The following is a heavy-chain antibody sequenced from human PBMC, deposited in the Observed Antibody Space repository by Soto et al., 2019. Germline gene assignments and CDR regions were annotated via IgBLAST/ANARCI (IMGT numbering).Heavy chain of an antibody. CDR1: GYTFTSYA. CDR2: INAGNGNT. CDR3: ARDLSDRGEVEMAPGYYFDD. J-gene: IGHJ4*02. V-gene: IGHV1-3*01. D-gene: IGHD3-10*01. Sequence: GASVKVSCKASGYTFTSYAMHWVRQAPGQRLEWMGWINAGNGNTKYSQKFQGRVTITRDTSASTAYMELSSLRSEDTAVYYCARDLSDRGEVEMAPGYYFDDWGQGTLVTVSS.